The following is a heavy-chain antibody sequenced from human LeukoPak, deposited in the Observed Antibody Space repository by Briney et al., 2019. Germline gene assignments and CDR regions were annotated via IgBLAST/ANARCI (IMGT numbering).Heavy chain of an antibody. Sequence: SETLSLTCTVSGGSINSGSYYWSWIRQPPGKGLEWIGYIYHSGSTYYNPSLKSRVTISVGRSKNQFSLKLSSVTAADTAVYYCAKTLYYDSSGYYPDYFDYWGQGTLVTVSS. CDR2: IYHSGST. J-gene: IGHJ4*02. CDR3: AKTLYYDSSGYYPDYFDY. D-gene: IGHD3-22*01. CDR1: GGSINSGSYY. V-gene: IGHV4-30-2*01.